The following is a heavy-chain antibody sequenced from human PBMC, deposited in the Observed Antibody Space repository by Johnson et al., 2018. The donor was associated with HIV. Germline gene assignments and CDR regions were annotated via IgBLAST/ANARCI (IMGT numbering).Heavy chain of an antibody. J-gene: IGHJ3*02. Sequence: QVQLVESGGGLVKPGGSLRLSCAASGFTFSNYYMSWIRQAPGKGLEWVSFIRYDGSNKYYADSVKGRFTISRDNSKNTLYLQMNSLRPEDTAVYYCAKSSSATYYGDAFDMWGQGTMVTVSS. CDR2: IRYDGSNK. CDR1: GFTFSNYY. CDR3: AKSSSATYYGDAFDM. V-gene: IGHV3-30*02. D-gene: IGHD3-10*01.